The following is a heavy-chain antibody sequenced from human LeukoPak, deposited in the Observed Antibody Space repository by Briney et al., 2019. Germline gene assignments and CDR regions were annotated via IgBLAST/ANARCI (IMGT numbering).Heavy chain of an antibody. CDR1: GGSISSSNW. Sequence: SETLSLTCAVSGGSISSSNWWSWVRQPPGKGLEWIGEIYHSGSTNYNPSLKSRVTISVDKSKNQFSLKLSSVTAADTAVYYCARAGVGATKYFQHWGQGTLVTVSP. CDR3: ARAGVGATKYFQH. V-gene: IGHV4-4*02. J-gene: IGHJ1*01. D-gene: IGHD1-26*01. CDR2: IYHSGST.